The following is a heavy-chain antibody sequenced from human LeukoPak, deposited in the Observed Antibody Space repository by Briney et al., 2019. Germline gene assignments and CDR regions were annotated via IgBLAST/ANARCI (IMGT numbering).Heavy chain of an antibody. D-gene: IGHD3-10*01. Sequence: PSETLSLTCTVSGGSISSSSYYWGWIRQPPGKGLEWIGSIYYSGSTYYNPSLKSRVTISVDTSKNQFSLKLSSVTAAVTAVYYCARASGSHYYYYGMDVWGQGTTVTVSS. CDR2: IYYSGST. CDR3: ARASGSHYYYYGMDV. CDR1: GGSISSSSYY. J-gene: IGHJ6*02. V-gene: IGHV4-39*07.